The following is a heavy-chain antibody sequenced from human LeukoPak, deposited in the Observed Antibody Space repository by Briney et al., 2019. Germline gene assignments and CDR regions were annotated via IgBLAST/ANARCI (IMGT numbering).Heavy chain of an antibody. J-gene: IGHJ5*02. Sequence: PSETLSLTCIVSNYSISSDYYWGWIRQPPGKGLEWIGNIYHRGTTYYNPSLKSRVTISVDTSKNQFSLKLSSVTAADTAVYSCARGVANSQYNWFDPWGQGTLVIVSS. CDR2: IYHRGTT. CDR3: ARGVANSQYNWFDP. D-gene: IGHD5-12*01. V-gene: IGHV4-38-2*02. CDR1: NYSISSDYY.